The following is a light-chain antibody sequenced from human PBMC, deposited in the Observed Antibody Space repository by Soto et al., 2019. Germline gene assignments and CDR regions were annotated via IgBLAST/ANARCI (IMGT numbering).Light chain of an antibody. CDR3: QQYGSSLIT. V-gene: IGKV3-20*01. Sequence: EIVLTQSPATLSLSPGERATLSCRASQSVSSSYLAWYQQKPVQAPRLLIYATSSRATGIPDRFSGSGSGTDFTLTISRLEPEDFAVYYCQQYGSSLITFGQGTRLEIK. CDR2: ATS. J-gene: IGKJ5*01. CDR1: QSVSSSY.